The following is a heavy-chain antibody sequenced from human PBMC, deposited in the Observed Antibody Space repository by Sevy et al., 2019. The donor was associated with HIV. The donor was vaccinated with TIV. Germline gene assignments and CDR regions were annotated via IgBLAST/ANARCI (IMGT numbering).Heavy chain of an antibody. CDR3: AKTLQKWRFHTHYFAY. CDR1: GFALRSYT. V-gene: IGHV3-23*01. J-gene: IGHJ4*02. Sequence: GGSLRLSCGVSGFALRSYTMNWVRQAPGKGLEWVASISATGGSTYDADSVKGRFTISRDVSKSTLYLQMNSLSAEDTAMFYCAKTLQKWRFHTHYFAYWGQGTLVTVSS. CDR2: ISATGGST. D-gene: IGHD3-3*01.